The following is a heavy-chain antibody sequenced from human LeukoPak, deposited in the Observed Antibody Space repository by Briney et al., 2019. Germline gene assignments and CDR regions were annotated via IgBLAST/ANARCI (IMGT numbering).Heavy chain of an antibody. CDR2: IYTGDSDT. CDR1: GYSFTSYW. J-gene: IGHJ4*02. CDR3: VRGSYGDY. Sequence: KRGESLKIFCKGSGYSFTSYWIGWVRQMPGKGLEWMGIIYTGDSDTRYSPSFQGQVTISSDRSISTAYLQWSSLKAADTAMYYCVRGSYGDYWGQGTLVTVSS. V-gene: IGHV5-51*01. D-gene: IGHD3-16*01.